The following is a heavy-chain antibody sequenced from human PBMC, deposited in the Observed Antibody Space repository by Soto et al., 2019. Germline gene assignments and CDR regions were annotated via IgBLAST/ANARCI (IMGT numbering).Heavy chain of an antibody. V-gene: IGHV3-23*01. CDR2: SSASGWSR. CDR1: GIEFSNYA. J-gene: IGHJ4*02. Sequence: PGGSLRLSCVASGIEFSNYAMSWVRQAPGKGLEWVSISSASGWSRYHADSVKGRFTISRDNSKNTLYLHMTNLRAEDTAVYYCAKGGNWLDVYFDVWGQGTPVTVSS. CDR3: AKGGNWLDVYFDV. D-gene: IGHD6-19*01.